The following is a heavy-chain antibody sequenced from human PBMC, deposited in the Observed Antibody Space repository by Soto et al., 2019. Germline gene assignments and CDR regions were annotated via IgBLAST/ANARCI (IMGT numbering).Heavy chain of an antibody. CDR1: GYTFITYT. V-gene: IGHV1-3*01. D-gene: IGHD3-10*01. CDR3: ARDRYYGSGTYNHFDY. J-gene: IGHJ4*01. CDR2: IIAGNGNT. Sequence: ASVKVSCKTSGYTFITYTMHWVRQAPGQRLEWVGRIIAGNGNTEYSQKFQGRVTITRDTSASTAYMDLSNLRSEDTAVYYCARDRYYGSGTYNHFDYWG.